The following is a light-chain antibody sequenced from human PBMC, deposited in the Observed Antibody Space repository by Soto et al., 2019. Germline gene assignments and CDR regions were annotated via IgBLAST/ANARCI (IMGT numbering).Light chain of an antibody. J-gene: IGKJ5*01. CDR3: QQRYSWPPIT. CDR1: QDVGVY. V-gene: IGKV3-11*01. Sequence: EVVLTQSPATLSLSPGEGATLSCRASQDVGVYLAWYRQKPGQAPRLLIYDASNRATGIPPRFSGSGSGTDFNLTISSLEPEDFAVYYCQQRYSWPPITFGQVTRLDLK. CDR2: DAS.